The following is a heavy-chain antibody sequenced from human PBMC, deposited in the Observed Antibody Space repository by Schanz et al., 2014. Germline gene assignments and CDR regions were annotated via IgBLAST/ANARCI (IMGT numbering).Heavy chain of an antibody. CDR3: AKAADWPVTRFDP. V-gene: IGHV3-48*01. D-gene: IGHD3-9*01. Sequence: EVQLLESGGGLVQPGGSLRLSCAASGFTFSSYAMDWVRQAAGKGLEWVSYISSASSTINYADSVKGRFTISRDNAKNSLFLQMSSLRADDTAVYYCAKAADWPVTRFDPWGQGTLVTVSS. J-gene: IGHJ5*02. CDR2: ISSASSTI. CDR1: GFTFSSYA.